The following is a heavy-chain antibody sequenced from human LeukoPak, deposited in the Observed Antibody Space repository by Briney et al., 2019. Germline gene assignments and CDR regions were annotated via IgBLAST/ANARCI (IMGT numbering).Heavy chain of an antibody. D-gene: IGHD5-24*01. Sequence: SKTLSRTCTVSGGSISSYYWSWIRQPAGKGLEWIGRIYTSGSTNYNPSLKSRVTMSVDTSKNQFSLKLSSVTAADTAAYYCARGEMATMRYWGQGTLVTVSS. CDR2: IYTSGST. J-gene: IGHJ4*02. V-gene: IGHV4-4*07. CDR1: GGSISSYY. CDR3: ARGEMATMRY.